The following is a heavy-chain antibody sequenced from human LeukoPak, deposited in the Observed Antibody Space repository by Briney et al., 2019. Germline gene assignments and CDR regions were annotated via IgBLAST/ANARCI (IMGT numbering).Heavy chain of an antibody. J-gene: IGHJ4*02. V-gene: IGHV4-39*01. D-gene: IGHD1-14*01. CDR2: VYYSGST. CDR3: ARHVNRFDY. CDR1: GGSISSSSYY. Sequence: PSETLSLTCTVSGGSISSSSYYWGWIRQPPGKGLEWIGSVYYSGSTYYNPSLKSRVTISVDTSKKQFSLKLSSVTAADTAVYYCARHVNRFDYWGQGTLVTVSS.